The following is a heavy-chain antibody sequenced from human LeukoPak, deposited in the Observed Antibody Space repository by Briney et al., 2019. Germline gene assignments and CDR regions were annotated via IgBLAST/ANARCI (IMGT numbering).Heavy chain of an antibody. CDR2: ISAYNGNT. CDR1: GYTFTGYY. V-gene: IGHV1-18*04. J-gene: IGHJ6*02. D-gene: IGHD3-10*01. CDR3: ARDDYGSGPVTYYYYGMDV. Sequence: ASVKVSCKASGYTFTGYYMHWVRQAPGQGLEWMGWISAYNGNTNYAQKLQGRVTMTTDTSTSTAYMELRSLRSDDTAVYYCARDDYGSGPVTYYYYGMDVWGQGTTVTVSS.